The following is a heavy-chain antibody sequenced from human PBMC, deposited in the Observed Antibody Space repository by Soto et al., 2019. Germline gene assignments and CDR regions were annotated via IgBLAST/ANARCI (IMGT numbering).Heavy chain of an antibody. CDR3: ATVRISSIWTNHGA. V-gene: IGHV1-69*02. J-gene: IGHJ5*02. Sequence: QVQLVQSGSEVKKPGSSVRVSCKTSGGSFSIYTFSWVRQAPGQGLEWMGRVLPFLDLTTYSQKFQGRVIITGDKPTSTAYLDLDNLTSEDPALSYCATVRISSIWTNHGALGQGTLVTVSS. CDR1: GGSFSIYT. CDR2: VLPFLDLT. D-gene: IGHD6-13*01.